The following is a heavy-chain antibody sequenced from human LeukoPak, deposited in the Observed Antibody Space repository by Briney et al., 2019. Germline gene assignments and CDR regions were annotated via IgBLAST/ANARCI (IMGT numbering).Heavy chain of an antibody. CDR3: ARDALVVAATPHGMDV. J-gene: IGHJ6*02. V-gene: IGHV3-30*03. D-gene: IGHD2-15*01. Sequence: PGGSLRLSCAASGFTFSSYGMHWVRQAPGKGLEWVAVISYDGSNKYYADSVKGRFTISRDNSKNTLYLQMNSLRAEDTAVYYCARDALVVAATPHGMDVWGQGTTVTVSS. CDR2: ISYDGSNK. CDR1: GFTFSSYG.